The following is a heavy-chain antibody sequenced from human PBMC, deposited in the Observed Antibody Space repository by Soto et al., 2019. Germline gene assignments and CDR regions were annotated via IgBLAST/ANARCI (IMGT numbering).Heavy chain of an antibody. J-gene: IGHJ3*02. CDR1: AGTFSSYA. Sequence: SVKVSCKASAGTFSSYAISWVRQAPGHGLEWMGGIIPMYATTNYEQKFQGRVTIPADESTSTAYMELSSLRSEDTAVYYCAHSSSGYYAFDIWGQGTMVTVSS. D-gene: IGHD3-22*01. CDR2: IIPMYATT. CDR3: AHSSSGYYAFDI. V-gene: IGHV1-69*13.